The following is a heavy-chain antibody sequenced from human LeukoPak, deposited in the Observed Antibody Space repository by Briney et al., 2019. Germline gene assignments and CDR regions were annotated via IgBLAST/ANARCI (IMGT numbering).Heavy chain of an antibody. CDR3: ARDGREFHYYYMDV. J-gene: IGHJ6*03. Sequence: GGSLRLSCAASGFTVSSNYMSWVRQAPGKGLEWVSVIYSGGSTYYADSVKGRFTISRDNSKNTLYIQMNSMRGEDTAVYYWARDGREFHYYYMDVWGKGNTVTVSS. V-gene: IGHV3-66*02. D-gene: IGHD2-8*01. CDR2: IYSGGST. CDR1: GFTVSSNY.